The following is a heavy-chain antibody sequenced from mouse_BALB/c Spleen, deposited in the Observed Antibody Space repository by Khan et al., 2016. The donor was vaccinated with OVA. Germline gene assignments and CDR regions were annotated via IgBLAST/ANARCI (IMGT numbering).Heavy chain of an antibody. D-gene: IGHD2-3*01. V-gene: IGHV5-9-3*01. CDR2: INSGGSYT. CDR1: GFTLSSYA. Sequence: EVELVESGGGLVKPGGSLKLSCAASGFTLSSYAMSWVRQTPEKRLEWVATINSGGSYTYYPDSVKGRFTISRDKAKNTLYLQMSSLRSEDTAMYYCARPAIDDGYYLYAMDYWGQGTSVTVSS. CDR3: ARPAIDDGYYLYAMDY. J-gene: IGHJ4*01.